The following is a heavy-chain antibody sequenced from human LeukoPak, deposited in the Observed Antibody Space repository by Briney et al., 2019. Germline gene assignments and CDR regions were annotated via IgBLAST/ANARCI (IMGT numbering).Heavy chain of an antibody. V-gene: IGHV4-59*01. CDR2: IYYSGST. J-gene: IGHJ4*02. Sequence: SETLSLTCTVSGGSISSYYWSWIRQPPGKGLEWIGYIYYSGSTNYNPSLKSRVTISVDTSKNQFSLKLSSVTAADTAVYYCARGPAFDYWGQEALVTVSS. CDR3: ARGPAFDY. CDR1: GGSISSYY.